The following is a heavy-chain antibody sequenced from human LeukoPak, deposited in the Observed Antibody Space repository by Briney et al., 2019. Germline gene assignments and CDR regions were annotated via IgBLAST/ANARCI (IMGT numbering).Heavy chain of an antibody. CDR1: GDSISSYY. Sequence: SETLSLTCTVSGDSISSYYWSWIRQPAGKGLEWIGRMYSSGTTHYSPSLKRRITMSVETSKKQFSLRLSSVTAADTAVYYCAREGGSYRSFDYWGQGTLVTVSS. CDR2: MYSSGTT. D-gene: IGHD1-26*01. V-gene: IGHV4-4*07. J-gene: IGHJ4*02. CDR3: AREGGSYRSFDY.